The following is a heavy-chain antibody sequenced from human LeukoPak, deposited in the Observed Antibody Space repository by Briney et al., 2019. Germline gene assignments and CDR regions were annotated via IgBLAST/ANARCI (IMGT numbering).Heavy chain of an antibody. Sequence: GGSLRLSCSASGFIFSDYTMNWVRQAPGKGLEWLSYIDLTTTTKYYADSVKGRFTISRDNAKSTLYLQMNSLRPEDTAIYYCARGPPLFDPWGQGTLVTVSS. CDR1: GFIFSDYT. CDR3: ARGPPLFDP. V-gene: IGHV3-48*01. CDR2: IDLTTTTK. J-gene: IGHJ5*02.